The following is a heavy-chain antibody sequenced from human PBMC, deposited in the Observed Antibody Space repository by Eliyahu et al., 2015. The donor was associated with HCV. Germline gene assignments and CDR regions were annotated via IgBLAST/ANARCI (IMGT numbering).Heavy chain of an antibody. CDR1: GYXFXSYG. V-gene: IGHV1-18*04. Sequence: QXQLVQSGAEVKKPGASVKVSCKASGYXFXSYGISWVXXAPGQGLEGXGWISAYNGNTNYAQKLXGRVTMTTDTSTSTAYMELRSLRSDDTAVYYCARGAEQWIDWYFDLWGRGTLVTVSS. CDR2: ISAYNGNT. D-gene: IGHD6-19*01. CDR3: ARGAEQWIDWYFDL. J-gene: IGHJ2*01.